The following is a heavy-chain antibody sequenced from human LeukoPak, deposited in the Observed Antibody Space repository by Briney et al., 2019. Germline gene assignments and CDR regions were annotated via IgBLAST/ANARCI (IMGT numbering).Heavy chain of an antibody. CDR2: ISSSGSTI. D-gene: IGHD3-16*01. CDR3: ARVVGDYEYVWRPVY. V-gene: IGHV3-11*04. Sequence: GGSLRLSCAASGFTFSDYYMSWIRQAPGRGLEWVSYISSSGSTIYYADSVKGRFTIARATAKHSLYLQMNSLRAEDTAVYYCARVVGDYEYVWRPVYCGQGTLVTVSS. CDR1: GFTFSDYY. J-gene: IGHJ4*02.